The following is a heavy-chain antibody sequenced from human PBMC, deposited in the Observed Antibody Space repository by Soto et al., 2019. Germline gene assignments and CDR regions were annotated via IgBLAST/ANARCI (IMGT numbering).Heavy chain of an antibody. CDR2: VIPIFGTP. Sequence: VQLVQSGAEVKKPGSSVKVSCKAPGGTFSTYAISWVRQPPGQGLEWMGGVIPIFGTPKYAQKFQGRVTITADESTSTGYMELRSLRSEDTAVYYCARSQGGSSSLDIYYYYYYGMDVWGQGTTVTVSS. V-gene: IGHV1-69*01. CDR3: ARSQGGSSSLDIYYYYYYGMDV. CDR1: GGTFSTYA. J-gene: IGHJ6*02. D-gene: IGHD2-15*01.